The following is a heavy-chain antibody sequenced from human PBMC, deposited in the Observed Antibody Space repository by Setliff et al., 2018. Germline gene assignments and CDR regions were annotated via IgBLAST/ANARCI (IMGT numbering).Heavy chain of an antibody. D-gene: IGHD3-22*01. CDR3: ARNRVALYDSTACPPAFDI. CDR2: IHPSNSDT. CDR1: GYSFTDYW. V-gene: IGHV5-51*01. J-gene: IGHJ3*02. Sequence: GESLKISCKGSGYSFTDYWIGWVRQMPGEGLEWMGIIHPSNSDTVYSPSFQGQVTISADRSITTAYLQWSSLKASDTAIYYCARNRVALYDSTACPPAFDIWGQGTMVTVSS.